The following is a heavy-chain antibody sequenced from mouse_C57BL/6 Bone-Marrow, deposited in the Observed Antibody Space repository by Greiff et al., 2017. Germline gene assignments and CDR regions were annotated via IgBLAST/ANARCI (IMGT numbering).Heavy chain of an antibody. V-gene: IGHV1-76*01. CDR1: GYTFTDYY. CDR3: ARSDDYFDY. Sequence: QVQLQQSGAELVRPGASVKLSCKASGYTFTDYYINWVKQRPGQGLEWIARIYPGSGNTYYNEKFKGKATLTAENSSSTAYMQLSSLTSEDSAVYFCARSDDYFDYWGQGTTLTVSS. J-gene: IGHJ2*01. CDR2: IYPGSGNT.